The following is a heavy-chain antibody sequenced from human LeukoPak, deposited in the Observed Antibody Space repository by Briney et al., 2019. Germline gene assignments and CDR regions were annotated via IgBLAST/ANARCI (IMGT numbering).Heavy chain of an antibody. J-gene: IGHJ6*04. CDR1: GYTFTGYY. CDR2: INPNSGGT. Sequence: GASVKVSCKASGYTFTGYYMHWVRQAPGQGLEWMGWINPNSGGTNYAQKFQGWVTMTRDTPISTAYMELSRLRSDDTAVYYCAKSYGSGGYYYGMDVWGKGTTVTVSS. CDR3: AKSYGSGGYYYGMDV. D-gene: IGHD3-10*01. V-gene: IGHV1-2*04.